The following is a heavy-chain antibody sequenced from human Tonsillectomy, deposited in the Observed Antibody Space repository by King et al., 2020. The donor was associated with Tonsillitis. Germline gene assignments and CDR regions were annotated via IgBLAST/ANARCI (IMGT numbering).Heavy chain of an antibody. CDR1: GFIFPSYG. CDR2: ISYDGSNE. Sequence: VQLVQSGGGVVQPGRSLRLSCVASGFIFPSYGMHWVRQAPGKGLEWLAVISYDGSNEYYADSVRGRFTISRDNSKNTLYLQMNSLRAEDTAVYYCARQGEVLRFFDYLFHHQWFDPWGQGTLVTVSS. V-gene: IGHV3-33*05. CDR3: ARQGEVLRFFDYLFHHQWFDP. D-gene: IGHD3-9*01. J-gene: IGHJ5*02.